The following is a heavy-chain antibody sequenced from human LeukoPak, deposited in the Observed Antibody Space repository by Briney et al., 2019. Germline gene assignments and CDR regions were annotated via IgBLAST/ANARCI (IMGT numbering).Heavy chain of an antibody. CDR1: GFTFSSYA. CDR2: ISSNGGST. J-gene: IGHJ3*02. V-gene: IGHV3-64*01. Sequence: HPGGSLRLSCAASGFTFSSYAMHRVRQAPGKGLEYVSGISSNGGSTYYANSVKGRLTISRENYKNKVYVEMGSLRAEDMAVYYCARGRTSGWYMAFDIWGQGTMVTVSS. CDR3: ARGRTSGWYMAFDI. D-gene: IGHD6-19*01.